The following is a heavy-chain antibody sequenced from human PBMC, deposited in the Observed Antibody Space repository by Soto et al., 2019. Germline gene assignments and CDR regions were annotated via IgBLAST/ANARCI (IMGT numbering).Heavy chain of an antibody. J-gene: IGHJ5*02. V-gene: IGHV3-7*03. CDR3: ARDRAPMVRGVIGWFDP. Sequence: EVQLVESGGGLVQPGGSLRLSCAASGFTFSSYWMSWVRQAPGKGLEWVANIKQDGSEKYYVDSVKGRFTISRDNAKYSLYLQMNSLRAEDTAVYYCARDRAPMVRGVIGWFDPWGQGTLVTVSS. CDR1: GFTFSSYW. D-gene: IGHD3-10*01. CDR2: IKQDGSEK.